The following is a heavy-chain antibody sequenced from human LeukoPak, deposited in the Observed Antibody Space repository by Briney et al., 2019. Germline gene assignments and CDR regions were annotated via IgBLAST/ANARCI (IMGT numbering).Heavy chain of an antibody. Sequence: PGRSLRLSCAASGFTFSSYGMHWVRQAPGKGLEWVAVISYDGSNKYYADSVKGRFTISRDNSKNTLYLQMNSLRAEDTAVYYCAREYDSGSYYNPLSNWGQGTLVTVSS. CDR1: GFTFSSYG. CDR2: ISYDGSNK. D-gene: IGHD3-10*01. CDR3: AREYDSGSYYNPLSN. J-gene: IGHJ4*02. V-gene: IGHV3-30-3*01.